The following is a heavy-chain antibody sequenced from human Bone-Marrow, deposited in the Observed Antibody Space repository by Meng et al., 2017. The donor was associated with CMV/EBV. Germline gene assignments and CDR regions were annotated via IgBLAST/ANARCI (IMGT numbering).Heavy chain of an antibody. CDR1: GYTFTSYY. V-gene: IGHV1-18*04. CDR3: ARDTYCSSTSCYVYYYGMDV. J-gene: IGHJ6*01. Sequence: ASVKVSCKASGYTFTSYYMHWVRQAPGQGLEWMGWISAYNGNTNYAQKLQGRVTMTTDTSTSTAYMELRSLRSDDTAVYYCARDTYCSSTSCYVYYYGMDVWGQGTTVTVSS. D-gene: IGHD2-2*01. CDR2: ISAYNGNT.